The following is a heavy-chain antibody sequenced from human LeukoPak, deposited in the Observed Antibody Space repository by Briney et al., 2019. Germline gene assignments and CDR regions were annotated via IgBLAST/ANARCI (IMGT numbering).Heavy chain of an antibody. V-gene: IGHV3-23*01. Sequence: PGGSLSLSCAASGFTFSSYAMSWVRRAPGKGLEWVSAISGSGGSTYYADSVKGRFTISRDNSKNTLYLQMNSLRAEDTAVYYCAKGGYVDIAMVDYWGQGTLVTVSS. CDR3: AKGGYVDIAMVDY. CDR1: GFTFSSYA. D-gene: IGHD5-18*01. CDR2: ISGSGGST. J-gene: IGHJ4*02.